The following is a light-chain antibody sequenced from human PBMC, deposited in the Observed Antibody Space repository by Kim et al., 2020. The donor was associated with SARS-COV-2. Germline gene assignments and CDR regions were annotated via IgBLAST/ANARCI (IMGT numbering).Light chain of an antibody. Sequence: QSALTQPASVSGSPGQSITLSCTGADTYVSWYQQHPGKAPKLLIFDATKRPSGVSDRFSGSRSGHTASLTISGLQADDEAHYYCSSYTTTLLFGGGTQLTVL. CDR1: DTY. CDR2: DAT. V-gene: IGLV2-14*03. J-gene: IGLJ3*02. CDR3: SSYTTTLL.